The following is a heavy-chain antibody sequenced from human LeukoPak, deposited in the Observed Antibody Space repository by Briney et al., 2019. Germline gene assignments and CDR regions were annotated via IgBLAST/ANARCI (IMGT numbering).Heavy chain of an antibody. J-gene: IGHJ6*03. V-gene: IGHV3-23*01. D-gene: IGHD2-2*01. CDR1: GFTFSSYA. CDR3: AKGGIEGYCSTTTCANMDV. Sequence: GSLRLSCAASGFTFSSYAMSWVRQAPGKGLEWVSAISGSGGATYDADSVEGRFTISRDNSKNTLYLQMNSLRAEDTAVYYCAKGGIEGYCSTTTCANMDVWGKGTTVTVSS. CDR2: ISGSGGAT.